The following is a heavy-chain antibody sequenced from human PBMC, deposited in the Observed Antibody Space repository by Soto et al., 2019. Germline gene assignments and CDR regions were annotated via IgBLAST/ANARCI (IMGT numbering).Heavy chain of an antibody. D-gene: IGHD3-10*01. CDR3: AKDRNYYGSGKYHNYYGMDV. CDR1: GFTFSSYG. J-gene: IGHJ6*02. CDR2: ISYDGSNK. Sequence: GGSLRLSCAASGFTFSSYGMHWVRQAPGKGLEWVAVISYDGSNKYYADSVKGRFTISRDNSKNTLYLQMNSLRAEDTAVYYCAKDRNYYGSGKYHNYYGMDVWGQGTTVTVSS. V-gene: IGHV3-30*18.